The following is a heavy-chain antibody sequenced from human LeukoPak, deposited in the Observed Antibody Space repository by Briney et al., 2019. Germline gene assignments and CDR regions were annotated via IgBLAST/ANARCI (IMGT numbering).Heavy chain of an antibody. CDR1: GYTFTSYG. CDR3: VRVSSSRGKLDAFDI. J-gene: IGHJ3*02. V-gene: IGHV1-18*01. CDR2: ISAYNGNT. Sequence: PVASVKVSCKASGYTFTSYGISWVRQAPGQGLEWMGWISAYNGNTNYAQDLQDRVTMTIDTSTSTAYMELRSLRSDDTALYYCVRVSSSRGKLDAFDIWGQGTMVTVSS. D-gene: IGHD6-6*01.